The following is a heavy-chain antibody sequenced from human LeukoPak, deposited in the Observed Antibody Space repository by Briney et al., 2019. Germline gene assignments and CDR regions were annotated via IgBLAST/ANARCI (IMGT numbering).Heavy chain of an antibody. CDR3: AKDMGSGATGPLGFQH. CDR1: GFTFDDYA. J-gene: IGHJ1*01. D-gene: IGHD1-26*01. V-gene: IGHV3-9*01. Sequence: PGGSLRLSCAASGFTFDDYAMHWVRQAPGKGLEWVSGISWNSGSIGYADSMKGRFTISRDNAKNSLYLQMNSLRAEDTALYYCAKDMGSGATGPLGFQHWGQGTLVTVSS. CDR2: ISWNSGSI.